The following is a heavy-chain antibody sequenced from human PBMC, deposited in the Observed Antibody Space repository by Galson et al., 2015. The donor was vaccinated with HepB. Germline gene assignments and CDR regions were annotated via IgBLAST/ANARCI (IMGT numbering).Heavy chain of an antibody. J-gene: IGHJ4*02. CDR1: GFTFSGSA. V-gene: IGHV3-73*01. CDR2: IRSKANSYAT. Sequence: SLRLSCAASGFTFSGSAMHWVRQASGKGLEWVGRIRSKANSYATAYAASVKGRFTIPRDDSKNTAYLQMNSLKAEDTAVYYCTRPLWRGGMTTNDYWGQGTLVTVSS. CDR3: TRPLWRGGMTTNDY. D-gene: IGHD4-17*01.